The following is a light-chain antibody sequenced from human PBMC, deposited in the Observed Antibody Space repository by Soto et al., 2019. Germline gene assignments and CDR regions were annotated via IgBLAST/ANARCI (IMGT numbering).Light chain of an antibody. CDR2: AAS. CDR1: QSISRY. Sequence: HMTESPSSLSSSVGDRATITCRASQSISRYLNWYQQKLGKAPKLLISAASSAQSGVPSRFSGSGHGTDFNLTITNLQPEDFATYYCQQIFSTPVTFGGGTKVDI. J-gene: IGKJ4*01. V-gene: IGKV1-39*01. CDR3: QQIFSTPVT.